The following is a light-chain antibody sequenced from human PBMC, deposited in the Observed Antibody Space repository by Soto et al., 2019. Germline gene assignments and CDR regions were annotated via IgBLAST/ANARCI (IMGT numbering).Light chain of an antibody. Sequence: EIVMAQPPATLSVSPGERATLSCSASQTVVSNLAWYQHRPRQAPRLLIYGASTRATGIPGRFSGSGSGTGLTLTISSLQSGDFAVYYCQQYDNWPPWTIGQVSKVDVK. CDR2: GAS. J-gene: IGKJ1*01. V-gene: IGKV3-15*01. CDR3: QQYDNWPPWT. CDR1: QTVVSN.